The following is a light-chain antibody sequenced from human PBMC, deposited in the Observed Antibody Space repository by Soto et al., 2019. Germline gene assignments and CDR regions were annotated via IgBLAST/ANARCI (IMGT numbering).Light chain of an antibody. Sequence: EIVLTQSPATLSLSPGERASFSCRASQSVGSYLAWYQQKPGQAPRLLIYDASNRATGILARFSASGSGTDFTLTISSLEPEDFAVYYCQQRTNWPPTFGPGTKVDIK. CDR1: QSVGSY. CDR3: QQRTNWPPT. J-gene: IGKJ3*01. CDR2: DAS. V-gene: IGKV3-11*01.